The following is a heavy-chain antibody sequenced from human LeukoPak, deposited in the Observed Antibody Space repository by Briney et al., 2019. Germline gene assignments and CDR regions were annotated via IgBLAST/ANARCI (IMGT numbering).Heavy chain of an antibody. V-gene: IGHV4-39*07. D-gene: IGHD2-2*01. J-gene: IGHJ4*02. CDR1: GGSIISGSKY. Sequence: SETLSLTCTVSGGSIISGSKYWGWIRQAPGSGLEWIGSIYYSGTTYYNPSLKSRVTMSVDTSKNQFSLNLISLTAADTAVYYCTRGVVPAAGDYWGQGTLVSVSS. CDR2: IYYSGTT. CDR3: TRGVVPAAGDY.